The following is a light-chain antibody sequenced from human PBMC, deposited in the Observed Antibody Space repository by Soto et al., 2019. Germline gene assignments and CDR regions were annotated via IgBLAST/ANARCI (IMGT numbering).Light chain of an antibody. J-gene: IGLJ7*01. Sequence: QSALTQPRSVSGSPGQSVTISCTGTSSDVGGYNYVSWYQHRPGKAPKLLIYDVSRRPSGVPDRFSGSKSGTTASLTISGLRTEDEGDFYCCAYAGTFPIGVFCGGTQLTVL. CDR2: DVS. CDR3: CAYAGTFPIGV. V-gene: IGLV2-11*01. CDR1: SSDVGGYNY.